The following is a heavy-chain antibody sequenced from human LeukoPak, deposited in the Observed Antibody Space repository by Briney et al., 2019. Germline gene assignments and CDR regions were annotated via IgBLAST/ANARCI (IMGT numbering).Heavy chain of an antibody. J-gene: IGHJ6*03. V-gene: IGHV4-34*01. CDR2: INHSGST. D-gene: IGHD6-13*01. CDR1: GGSFSGYY. CDR3: AREVGGAAGGHFTIYYYYYMGV. Sequence: SETLSLSCAVYGGSFSGYYWSWIRQPPGKGLEWIGEINHSGSTNYNPSLKSRVAISVDTSKNQFSLKLSSVTAEDTAVYYCAREVGGAAGGHFTIYYYYYMGVWGKGTTVTVS.